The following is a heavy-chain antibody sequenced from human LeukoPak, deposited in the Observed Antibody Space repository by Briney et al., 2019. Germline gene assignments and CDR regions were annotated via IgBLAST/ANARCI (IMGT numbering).Heavy chain of an antibody. Sequence: ASVKVSCKASGYTFTSYDIQWGRQATGQGLEWMGWVNPNSGNTGYAQKFQGRVTITRNTSISTAYVELSSLRAEDTAVYYCARRAVAYYYYYYMDVWGKGTTVTVSS. D-gene: IGHD6-19*01. J-gene: IGHJ6*03. V-gene: IGHV1-8*03. CDR1: GYTFTSYD. CDR3: ARRAVAYYYYYYMDV. CDR2: VNPNSGNT.